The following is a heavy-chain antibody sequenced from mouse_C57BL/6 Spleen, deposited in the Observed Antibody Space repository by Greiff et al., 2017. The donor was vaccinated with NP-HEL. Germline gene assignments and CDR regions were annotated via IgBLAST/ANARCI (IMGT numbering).Heavy chain of an antibody. J-gene: IGHJ1*03. D-gene: IGHD4-1*01. Sequence: QVQLQQPGAELVKPGASVTLSCKASGYTFTSYWMHWVKQRPGQGLEWIGMIHPNSGSTNYNEKFKSKATLTVDKSSSTAYMQLSSLTSEDSAVYYCAIPNWDGWYFDVWGTGTTVTVSS. CDR3: AIPNWDGWYFDV. CDR2: IHPNSGST. V-gene: IGHV1-64*01. CDR1: GYTFTSYW.